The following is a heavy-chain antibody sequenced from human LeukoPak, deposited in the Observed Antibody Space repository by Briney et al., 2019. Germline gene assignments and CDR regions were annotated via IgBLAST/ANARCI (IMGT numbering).Heavy chain of an antibody. CDR1: GYSFTDYY. CDR3: ARADRLHGGPYLIGP. J-gene: IGHJ5*02. CDR2: INPHSGGT. Sequence: ASVKVSCKTSGYSFTDYYMHWVRQAPGQGLEWMGWINPHSGGTSAAQKFQGRATMTRDTSITTVYMEVSWLTSDDTAIYYCARADRLHGGPYLIGPWGQGTLVTVSS. V-gene: IGHV1-2*02. D-gene: IGHD2-21*01.